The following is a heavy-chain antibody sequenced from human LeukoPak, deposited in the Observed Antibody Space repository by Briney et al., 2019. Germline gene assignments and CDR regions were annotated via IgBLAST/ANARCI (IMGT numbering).Heavy chain of an antibody. D-gene: IGHD3-10*02. CDR2: INHSGST. J-gene: IGHJ6*02. CDR3: ARDVPKKAPYGVDV. CDR1: GGSFSGYY. V-gene: IGHV4-34*01. Sequence: SETLSLTCAVYGGSFSGYYWSWIRQPPGRGLEWIGEINHSGSTDYNPSFKSRVTISVDTSKNQFSLKLNSVTAADTAVYYCARDVPKKAPYGVDVWGPGTTVIVSS.